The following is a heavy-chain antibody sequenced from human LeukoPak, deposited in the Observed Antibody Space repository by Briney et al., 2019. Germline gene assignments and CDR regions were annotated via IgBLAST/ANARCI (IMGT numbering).Heavy chain of an antibody. CDR3: ARDYGPYYYGSGSYYV. J-gene: IGHJ6*04. Sequence: ASVKVSCKASGYTFTSYGISWVRQAPGQGLEWMGWISAYNGNTNYAQKLQGRVTMTTDTSTSTAYMELRSLRSDDTAVYYCARDYGPYYYGSGSYYVWGKGTTVTVSS. D-gene: IGHD3-10*01. CDR1: GYTFTSYG. V-gene: IGHV1-18*01. CDR2: ISAYNGNT.